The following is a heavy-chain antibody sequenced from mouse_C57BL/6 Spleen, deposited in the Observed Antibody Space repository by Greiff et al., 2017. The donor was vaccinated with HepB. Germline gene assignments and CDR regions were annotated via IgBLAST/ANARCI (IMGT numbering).Heavy chain of an antibody. CDR3: AREGGRIYYGSQRYFDV. J-gene: IGHJ1*03. CDR2: INPGSGGT. CDR1: GYAFTNYL. Sequence: VQLQQSGAELVRPGTSVKVSCKASGYAFTNYLIEWVKQRPGQGLEWIGVINPGSGGTNYNEKFKGKATLTADKSSSTAYMQLRSLTSEDSAVYFCAREGGRIYYGSQRYFDVWGTGTTVTVSS. D-gene: IGHD1-1*01. V-gene: IGHV1-54*01.